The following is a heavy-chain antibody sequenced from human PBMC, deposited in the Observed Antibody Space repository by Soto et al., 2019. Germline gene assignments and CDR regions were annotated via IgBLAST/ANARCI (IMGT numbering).Heavy chain of an antibody. J-gene: IGHJ4*02. CDR3: ARDGGISVEVADGFAY. Sequence: ASVKVSCKASGYTFTAYYMHWVRQAPGQGLEWMGWVNPKSGGTKYAQKFQGRVTMTWDTSVSTAYMDLTSLRSDDTAVYYCARDGGISVEVADGFAYWGQGALTTVSS. CDR2: VNPKSGGT. V-gene: IGHV1-2*02. D-gene: IGHD6-19*01. CDR1: GYTFTAYY.